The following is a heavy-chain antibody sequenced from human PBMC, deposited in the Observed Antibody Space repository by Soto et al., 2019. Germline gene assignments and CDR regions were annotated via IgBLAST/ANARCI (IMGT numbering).Heavy chain of an antibody. V-gene: IGHV1-2*04. CDR2: INPNSGGT. J-gene: IGHJ6*02. CDR3: ARGAGFGESPPIYYYYHGMDV. Sequence: GASVKVSCKASEYTFTGYYMHWVRQAPGQGLEWMGWINPNSGGTNYAQKFQGWVTMTRDTSISTAYMELRRLRSDDTAVYYCARGAGFGESPPIYYYYHGMDVWGQGTTVTVSS. D-gene: IGHD3-10*01. CDR1: EYTFTGYY.